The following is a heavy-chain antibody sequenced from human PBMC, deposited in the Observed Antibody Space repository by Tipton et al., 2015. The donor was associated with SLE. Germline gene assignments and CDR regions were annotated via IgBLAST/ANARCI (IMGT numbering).Heavy chain of an antibody. CDR1: GGSISTYY. CDR2: IYNSEIT. J-gene: IGHJ3*02. V-gene: IGHV4-59*01. CDR3: ARQRDYGDSRDAFGI. D-gene: IGHD4-17*01. Sequence: TLSLTCTVSGGSISTYYWSWIRQAPGKGVEWIGDIYNSEITNYNPSLKSRVTISGDTSKNQFSLKLRSMTAADTAVYYCARQRDYGDSRDAFGIWGQGTTVTVSS.